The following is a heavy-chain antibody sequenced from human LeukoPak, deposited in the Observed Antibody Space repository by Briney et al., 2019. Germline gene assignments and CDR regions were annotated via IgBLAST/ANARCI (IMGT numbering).Heavy chain of an antibody. CDR3: ARVARFGSGSPYGMDV. V-gene: IGHV1-69*04. J-gene: IGHJ6*02. Sequence: ASVKVSCKASGGTFSSYAISWVRQAPGQGLEWMGRIIPILGIANYAQKFQGRVTITADKSTSTAYMELSSLRSEDTAVYYCARVARFGSGSPYGMDVWGQGTTVTVSS. CDR1: GGTFSSYA. D-gene: IGHD3-10*01. CDR2: IIPILGIA.